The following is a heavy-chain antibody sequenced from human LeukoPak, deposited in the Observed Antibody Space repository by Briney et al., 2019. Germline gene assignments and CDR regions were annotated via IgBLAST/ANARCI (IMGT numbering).Heavy chain of an antibody. V-gene: IGHV4-39*01. J-gene: IGHJ4*02. CDR3: ARQFGGGADPNFDY. D-gene: IGHD2-21*01. Sequence: SETLPLTCTVSDGSIRSSSYYWSWIRQPPGKGLEWIGSIYYTGSTYYNSSLKSRVTISVDTSNNQFSLKLSSVTAADTAVYYCARQFGGGADPNFDYWGQGTLVTVSS. CDR1: DGSIRSSSYY. CDR2: IYYTGST.